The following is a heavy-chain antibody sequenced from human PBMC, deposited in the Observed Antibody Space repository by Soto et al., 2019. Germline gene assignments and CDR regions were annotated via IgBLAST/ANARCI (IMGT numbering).Heavy chain of an antibody. CDR1: GGSISSGDYY. V-gene: IGHV4-30-4*01. D-gene: IGHD3-10*01. Sequence: SETLSLTCTVSGGSISSGDYYWSWIRQPPGKGLEWIGYIYYSGSTYYNPSLKSRVTISVDTSKNQFSLKLSSVTAADAAVYYCARGGDYYGSGSSINWLDPWGQGTLVTVSS. CDR3: ARGGDYYGSGSSINWLDP. J-gene: IGHJ5*02. CDR2: IYYSGST.